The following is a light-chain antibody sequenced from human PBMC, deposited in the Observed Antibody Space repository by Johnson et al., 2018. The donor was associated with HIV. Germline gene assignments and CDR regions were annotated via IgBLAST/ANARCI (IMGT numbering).Light chain of an antibody. CDR3: GTWDNSLSANV. V-gene: IGLV1-51*01. J-gene: IGLJ1*01. CDR1: SSNIGNNY. Sequence: QSILTQPPSVSAAPGQKVTISCSGSSSNIGNNYVSWYQQLPGTAPKLLIYDNNKRPSGIPDRFSGSKSGTSATLGITGLQTGDEADYYCGTWDNSLSANVFGTWTKVTV. CDR2: DNN.